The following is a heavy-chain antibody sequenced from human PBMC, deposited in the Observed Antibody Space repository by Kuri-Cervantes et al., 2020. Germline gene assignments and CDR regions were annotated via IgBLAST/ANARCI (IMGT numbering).Heavy chain of an antibody. CDR1: GFTFDDYA. J-gene: IGHJ6*03. CDR2: ISWDGGST. V-gene: IGHV3-43D*04. D-gene: IGHD2/OR15-2a*01. Sequence: GESLKISCAASGFTFDDYAMHWVRQAPGKGLEWVSLISWDGGSTYYADSVKGRFTISRDNSKNTLSLQLNSLRTEDTAVYYCAKDGRPGNSSPGEDYFYMDVWGKGSTVTVSS. CDR3: AKDGRPGNSSPGEDYFYMDV.